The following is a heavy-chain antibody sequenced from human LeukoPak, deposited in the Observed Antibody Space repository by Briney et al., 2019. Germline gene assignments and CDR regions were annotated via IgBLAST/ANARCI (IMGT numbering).Heavy chain of an antibody. D-gene: IGHD2-2*02. J-gene: IGHJ3*02. CDR3: ATTYTEGGNDAFDI. Sequence: SETLSLTCTVSGGSISSSSYYWGWIRQPPGKGLEWIGSIYYSGSTYYNPSLKSRVTISVDTSKNQFSLKLSFVTAADTAVYYCATTYTEGGNDAFDIWGQGTMVTVSS. CDR2: IYYSGST. CDR1: GGSISSSSYY. V-gene: IGHV4-39*01.